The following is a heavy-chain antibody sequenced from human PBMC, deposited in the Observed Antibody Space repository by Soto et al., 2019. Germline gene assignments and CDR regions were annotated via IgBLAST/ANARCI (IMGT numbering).Heavy chain of an antibody. D-gene: IGHD2-2*01. CDR1: GASISSGDSY. V-gene: IGHV4-31*11. CDR3: AREPYCTSATCFIHFDS. J-gene: IGHJ4*02. Sequence: PSETLSLTCAVSGASISSGDSYWSWIRQRPGEGLEWIGYIFHTGSTYYNPSLKSRVTISLDSSKNQFSLKLTSATAADTAVYFCAREPYCTSATCFIHFDSWGQGSLVTVSS. CDR2: IFHTGST.